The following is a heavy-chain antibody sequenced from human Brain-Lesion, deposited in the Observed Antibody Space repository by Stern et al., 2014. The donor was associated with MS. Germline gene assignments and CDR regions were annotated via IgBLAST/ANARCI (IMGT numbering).Heavy chain of an antibody. V-gene: IGHV3-21*02. CDR2: LSVGTDYI. D-gene: IGHD2-2*01. CDR3: ARVDCSGTNCFYYYYGMDV. CDR1: GFTFNSYS. J-gene: IGHJ6*02. Sequence: VQLVESGGGLVKPGGSLRLSCEASGFTFNSYSMNWVRQAPGKGLEWVSSLSVGTDYIYYAPSVKGRFTISRDNAKNSMFLQMNTLRAEDTGLYYCARVDCSGTNCFYYYYGMDVWGQGTTVTVSS.